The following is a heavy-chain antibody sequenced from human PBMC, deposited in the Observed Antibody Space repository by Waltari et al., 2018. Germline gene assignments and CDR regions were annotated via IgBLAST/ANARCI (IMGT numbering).Heavy chain of an antibody. J-gene: IGHJ5*01. CDR1: GYRLTGHS. CDR3: ARDRQLGPYSWFDP. V-gene: IGHV1-2*02. Sequence: QVQLVQSGAEVKKPGASVKVSCKASGYRLTGHSQHWVRQAPGQGLEWMGWMNPNSGETKYAQNFEGRVAMTRDTSIGEAYMELRRLRPDDTAIYYCARDRQLGPYSWFDPWGQGTRVTVSA. D-gene: IGHD1-1*01. CDR2: MNPNSGET.